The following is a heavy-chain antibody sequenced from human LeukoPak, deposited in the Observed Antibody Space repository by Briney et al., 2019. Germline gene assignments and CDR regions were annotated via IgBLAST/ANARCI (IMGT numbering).Heavy chain of an antibody. CDR3: ARGTRDGYKDDWFDP. Sequence: KPSETLSLTCTVSGGSISSYYWSWTRQPPGKGLEWIGYIYYSGSTNYNPSLKSRVTISVDTSKNQFSLKLSSVTAADTAVYYCARGTRDGYKDDWFDPWGQGTLVTVSS. J-gene: IGHJ5*02. CDR2: IYYSGST. D-gene: IGHD5-24*01. CDR1: GGSISSYY. V-gene: IGHV4-59*01.